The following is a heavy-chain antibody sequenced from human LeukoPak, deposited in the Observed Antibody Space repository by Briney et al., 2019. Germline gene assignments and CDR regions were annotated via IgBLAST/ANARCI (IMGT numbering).Heavy chain of an antibody. J-gene: IGHJ4*02. CDR2: ISSSGSTI. V-gene: IGHV3-48*03. CDR1: GFTFSSYE. CDR3: ARDLEYGGGFDY. D-gene: IGHD2-8*01. Sequence: GGSLRLSCAASGFTFSSYEMNWVRQAPGKGLEWVSYISSSGSTIYYADSVKGRFTISRDNANNSLYLQMNSLRAEDTAVYYCARDLEYGGGFDYWGEGTLVTVSS.